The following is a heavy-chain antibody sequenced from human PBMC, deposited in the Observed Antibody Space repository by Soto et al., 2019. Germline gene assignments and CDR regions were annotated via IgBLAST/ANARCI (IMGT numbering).Heavy chain of an antibody. J-gene: IGHJ4*02. CDR2: INHSGST. CDR3: ARDKITGLFDY. Sequence: SETLSLTCAVSGGSFSGYYWTWIRQPPGTGLEWIGEINHSGSTNYNPSLKSRVTISVDTSKNQFSLKLTSVTAADTAVYYCARDKITGLFDYWGQGTLVTSPQ. CDR1: GGSFSGYY. D-gene: IGHD2-8*02. V-gene: IGHV4-34*01.